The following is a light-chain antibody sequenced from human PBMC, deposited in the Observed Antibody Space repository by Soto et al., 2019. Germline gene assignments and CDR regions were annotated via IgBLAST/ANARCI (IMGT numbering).Light chain of an antibody. Sequence: QSVLTQPASVSGSPEQSITISCTGTSSDVRSYNLVSWYQQHPGKVPKLMIYEVSKRPSGVSNRFSGSKFGNTASLTISGLQAEDEADYYCCSYAGSGIVIFGGGTKLAVL. CDR3: CSYAGSGIVI. V-gene: IGLV2-23*02. CDR1: SSDVRSYNL. J-gene: IGLJ2*01. CDR2: EVS.